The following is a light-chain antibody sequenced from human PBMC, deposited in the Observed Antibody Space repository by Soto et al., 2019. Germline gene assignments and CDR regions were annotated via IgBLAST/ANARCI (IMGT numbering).Light chain of an antibody. CDR2: EVS. CDR1: SSDVGGYNY. CDR3: SSYAGRDNLGI. V-gene: IGLV2-8*01. J-gene: IGLJ2*01. Sequence: QSALTQPPSASGSPGQSVIIPCSGTSSDVGGYNYVSWYQQHPGKAPKLMIYEVSERPSGVPDRFSASKSGNTASLTVSGLQAEDEADYYCSSYAGRDNLGIFGGGAKVTVL.